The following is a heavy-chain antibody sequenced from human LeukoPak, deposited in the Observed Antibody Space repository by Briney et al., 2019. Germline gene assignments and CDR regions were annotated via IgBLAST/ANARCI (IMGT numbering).Heavy chain of an antibody. CDR2: IIPIFGTA. D-gene: IGHD3-10*01. Sequence: ASVKVSCKASGGTFTSYAISWVRQAPGQGLEWMGGIIPIFGTANYAQKFQGRVTITADESTSTAYMELSSLRSEDTAVYYCARGSLDYYGYYFDYWGQGTLVTVSS. CDR1: GGTFTSYA. V-gene: IGHV1-69*13. J-gene: IGHJ4*02. CDR3: ARGSLDYYGYYFDY.